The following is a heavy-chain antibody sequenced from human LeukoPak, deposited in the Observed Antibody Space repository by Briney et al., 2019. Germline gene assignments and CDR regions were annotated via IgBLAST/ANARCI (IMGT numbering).Heavy chain of an antibody. CDR2: IYSGGST. Sequence: GGSLRLSCAASGFTFSSYSMNWVRQAPGKGLEWVSVIYSGGSTYYADSVKGRFTISRDNSKNTLYLQMNSLRAEDTAVYFCAGFGSYYFDYWGQGTLVTVSS. CDR1: GFTFSSYS. CDR3: AGFGSYYFDY. V-gene: IGHV3-66*01. J-gene: IGHJ4*02. D-gene: IGHD3-10*01.